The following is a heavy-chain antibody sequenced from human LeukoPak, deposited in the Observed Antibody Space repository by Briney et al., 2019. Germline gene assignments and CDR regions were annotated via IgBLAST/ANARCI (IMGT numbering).Heavy chain of an antibody. CDR1: GFTFSSYG. Sequence: GGSLRLSCAASGFTFSSYGMHWVRQAPGKGLEWVAFIRYDGSNKYYADSVKGRFTISRDNSKNTLYLQMNSLRVEDTAVYYCANHRRIYYYFHYWGQGTLVTVSS. D-gene: IGHD2-15*01. CDR3: ANHRRIYYYFHY. CDR2: IRYDGSNK. J-gene: IGHJ4*02. V-gene: IGHV3-30*02.